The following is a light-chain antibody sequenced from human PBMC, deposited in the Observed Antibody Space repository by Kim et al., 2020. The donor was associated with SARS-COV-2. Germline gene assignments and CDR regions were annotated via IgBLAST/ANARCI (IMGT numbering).Light chain of an antibody. Sequence: DIQMTQSPSTLSASVGDRVTITCRASQSINSWLAWYQQKPGKAPKLLIYKASSLESEVPSRFSGSGSGTEFTLTISSLQPDDFATYYCQQYNSYSPSTFGQGTKVDIK. CDR2: KAS. CDR1: QSINSW. V-gene: IGKV1-5*03. CDR3: QQYNSYSPST. J-gene: IGKJ1*01.